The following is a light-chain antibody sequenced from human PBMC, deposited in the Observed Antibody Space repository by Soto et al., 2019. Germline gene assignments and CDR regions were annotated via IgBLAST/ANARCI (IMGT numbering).Light chain of an antibody. CDR1: QTVRNNY. CDR3: QQYGSSGT. J-gene: IGKJ1*01. CDR2: DAS. Sequence: EIGLTQSAGTLSLSPGERATLSCRASQTVRNNYLAWYQQKPGQAPRLLIYDASSRATGIPDRFSGGGSGTDFTLTISRLEPEDFAVYYCQQYGSSGTFGQGTKVDIK. V-gene: IGKV3-20*01.